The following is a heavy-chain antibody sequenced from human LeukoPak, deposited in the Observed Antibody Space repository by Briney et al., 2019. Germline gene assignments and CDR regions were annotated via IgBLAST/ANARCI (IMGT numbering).Heavy chain of an antibody. J-gene: IGHJ3*02. CDR3: ARDVTYYYDSSGYLGAFDI. CDR2: INPSGGST. V-gene: IGHV1-46*01. Sequence: ASVKVSCKASGYTFTNYYIHWVRQAPGQGLEWMGMINPSGGSTRYAQKFQGRVTMTTDTSTSTAYMELRSLRSDDTAVYYCARDVTYYYDSSGYLGAFDIWGQGTMVTVSS. CDR1: GYTFTNYY. D-gene: IGHD3-22*01.